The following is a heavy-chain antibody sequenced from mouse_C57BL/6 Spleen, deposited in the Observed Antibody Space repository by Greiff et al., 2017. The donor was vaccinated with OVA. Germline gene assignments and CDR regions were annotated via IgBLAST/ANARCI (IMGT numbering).Heavy chain of an antibody. CDR2: INPSSGYT. V-gene: IGHV1-7*01. CDR3: ARGHDRWYYFDC. CDR1: GYTFTSYW. J-gene: IGHJ2*01. D-gene: IGHD1-1*02. Sequence: VKLMESGAELAKPGASVKLSCKASGYTFTSYWMHWVKQRPGQGLEWIGYINPSSGYTKYNQKFKAKATLTAEKSSSTAYMQLSSLTYEDSSVCDSARGHDRWYYFDCWGKGTTLTVAS.